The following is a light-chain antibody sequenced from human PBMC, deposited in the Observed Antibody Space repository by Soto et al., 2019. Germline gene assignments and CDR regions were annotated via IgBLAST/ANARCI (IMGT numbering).Light chain of an antibody. CDR1: SSNIGAGYD. CDR3: QSYDSSLSAYVV. Sequence: QSALTQPPSVSGAPGQRVTISCTGSSSNIGAGYDVHWYQQLPGTAPKLLIYGNSNRPSGVADRFSGAKSGTSASLAITGLQAEDEADYYCQSYDSSLSAYVVFGGGTKLTVL. CDR2: GNS. V-gene: IGLV1-40*01. J-gene: IGLJ2*01.